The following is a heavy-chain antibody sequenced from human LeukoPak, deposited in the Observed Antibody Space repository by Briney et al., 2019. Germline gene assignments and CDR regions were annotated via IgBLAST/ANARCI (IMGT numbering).Heavy chain of an antibody. D-gene: IGHD5-18*01. CDR3: ASKYSYVGGYFDY. CDR2: IYYSGST. J-gene: IGHJ4*02. Sequence: PSETLSLTCTVSGGSIGSSNYYWGWIRQPPGKGLEWIGSIYYSGSTYYNPSLKSRVTISVDTSKNQFSLKLSSVTAADTAVYYCASKYSYVGGYFDYWGQGTLVTVSS. CDR1: GGSIGSSNYY. V-gene: IGHV4-39*01.